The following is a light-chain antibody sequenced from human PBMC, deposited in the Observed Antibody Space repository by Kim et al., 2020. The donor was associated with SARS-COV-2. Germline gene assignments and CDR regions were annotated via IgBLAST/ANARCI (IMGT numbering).Light chain of an antibody. J-gene: IGKJ1*01. CDR2: KAS. V-gene: IGKV1-5*03. CDR3: QQYGSYWT. CDR1: QSTSRW. Sequence: DIQMTQSPSTLSASVGDRVTITCRASQSTSRWLAWYQQKPGKAPKLLIYKASSLESGVPSRFSGSGSETEFTLTISSLQPDDFATYYCQQYGSYWTFGQGTKVDIK.